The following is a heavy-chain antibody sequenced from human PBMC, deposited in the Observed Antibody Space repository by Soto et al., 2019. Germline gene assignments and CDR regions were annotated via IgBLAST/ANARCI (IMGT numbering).Heavy chain of an antibody. CDR2: INHSGST. D-gene: IGHD4-17*01. CDR3: ARGAVTYYFDY. Sequence: PSETLSLTCAVYGGSFGGYYWSWIRQPPGKGLEWIGEINHSGSTNYNPSLKSRVTISVDTSKNQFSLKLSSVTAADTAVYYCARGAVTYYFDYWGQGTLVTVSS. J-gene: IGHJ4*02. V-gene: IGHV4-34*01. CDR1: GGSFGGYY.